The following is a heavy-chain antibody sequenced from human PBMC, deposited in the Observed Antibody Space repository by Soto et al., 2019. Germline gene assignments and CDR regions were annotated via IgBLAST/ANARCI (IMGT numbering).Heavy chain of an antibody. D-gene: IGHD6-6*01. CDR2: FDPEDGET. CDR3: ATDSVGVAARPFAFDI. Sequence: ASVKVSCKVSGYTLTELSMHWVRQAPGKGLEWMGGFDPEDGETIYAQKFQGRVTMTEDTSTDTAYMELSSLRSEDTAVYYCATDSVGVAARPFAFDIWGQGTMVTVSS. J-gene: IGHJ3*02. V-gene: IGHV1-24*01. CDR1: GYTLTELS.